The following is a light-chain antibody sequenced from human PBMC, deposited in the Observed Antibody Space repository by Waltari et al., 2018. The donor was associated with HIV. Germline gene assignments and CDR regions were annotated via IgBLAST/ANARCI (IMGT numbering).Light chain of an antibody. Sequence: QAVLTQPPSVSGAPGQRVTISCTGSSPNIGAGHAVHWYQQLPGTAPKLLIYGDTHRPSGVPDRFSGSKSGTSASLAIAGLQTEDEAVFYCQSFDSSLSNLVVFGGGTKVTVL. CDR2: GDT. V-gene: IGLV1-40*01. J-gene: IGLJ2*01. CDR1: SPNIGAGHA. CDR3: QSFDSSLSNLVV.